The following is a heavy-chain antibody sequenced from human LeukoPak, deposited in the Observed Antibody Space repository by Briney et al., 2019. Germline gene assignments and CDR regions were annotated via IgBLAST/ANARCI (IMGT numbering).Heavy chain of an antibody. D-gene: IGHD5-12*01. CDR3: ASLSGYKNTGGFDY. Sequence: GGSLRLSCAASGFTFSSYAMSWIRQAPGKGLGWVSYISSSGSTIYYADSVKGRFTISRDNAKNSLYLQMNSLRAEDTAVYYCASLSGYKNTGGFDYWGQGTLVTVSS. V-gene: IGHV3-11*01. J-gene: IGHJ4*02. CDR1: GFTFSSYA. CDR2: ISSSGSTI.